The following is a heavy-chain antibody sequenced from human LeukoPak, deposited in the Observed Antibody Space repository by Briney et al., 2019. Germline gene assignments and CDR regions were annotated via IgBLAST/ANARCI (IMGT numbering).Heavy chain of an antibody. CDR3: ARGSGWYFRWFDP. J-gene: IGHJ5*02. V-gene: IGHV4-34*01. CDR1: GGSFSGYY. Sequence: SETLSLTCAVYGGSFSGYYWSWIRQPPGKGLEWIGEINHSGSTNYNPSPKSRVTISVDTSKNQFSLKLSSVTAADTAVYYCARGSGWYFRWFDPWGQGTLVTVSS. D-gene: IGHD6-19*01. CDR2: INHSGST.